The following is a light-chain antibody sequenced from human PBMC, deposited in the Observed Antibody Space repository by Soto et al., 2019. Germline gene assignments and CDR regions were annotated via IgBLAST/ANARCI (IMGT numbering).Light chain of an antibody. Sequence: DIQMTQSPSSVSASVGDRVTITCRATQGISGWLAWYQQKPGKAPKLLIYAASSLQSGVPSRFSGSGSGTDFTLTISSLQPDDFATYYCQQYNSYWTFGQGTKVDIK. V-gene: IGKV1D-16*01. CDR1: QGISGW. CDR3: QQYNSYWT. CDR2: AAS. J-gene: IGKJ1*01.